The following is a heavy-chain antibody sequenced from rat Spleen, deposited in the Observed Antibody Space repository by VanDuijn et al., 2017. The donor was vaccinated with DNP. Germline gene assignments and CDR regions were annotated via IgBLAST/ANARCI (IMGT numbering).Heavy chain of an antibody. Sequence: EVQLVESGGGPVQPGRSLKLSCLASGFIFSNYWMTWIRQAPGKGLEWVASITNTGGSTYYPDSVKGRFTISRDNAKSTLYLQMNSLRSEDTATYYCTRGGQLYFDYWGQGTLVTVSS. V-gene: IGHV5-31*01. CDR1: GFIFSNYW. CDR3: TRGGQLYFDY. CDR2: ITNTGGST. J-gene: IGHJ3*01. D-gene: IGHD1-2*01.